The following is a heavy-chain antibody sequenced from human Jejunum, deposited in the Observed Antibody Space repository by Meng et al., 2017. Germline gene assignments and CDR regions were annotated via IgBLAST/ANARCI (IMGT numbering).Heavy chain of an antibody. CDR1: GGSVSSGFYY. CDR2: ISDSGTT. J-gene: IGHJ4*02. V-gene: IGHV4-61*03. D-gene: IGHD5-24*01. Sequence: QGPLQEPAPGLVRPSENLSLTCTVSGGSVSSGFYYWSWIRQPPGKGLEWIGYISDSGTTNYNPSLKSRVTMSVDTSKNHFSLKLTSVTAADTAVYFCARDSETYPTYFDYWGQGTLVTVSS. CDR3: ARDSETYPTYFDY.